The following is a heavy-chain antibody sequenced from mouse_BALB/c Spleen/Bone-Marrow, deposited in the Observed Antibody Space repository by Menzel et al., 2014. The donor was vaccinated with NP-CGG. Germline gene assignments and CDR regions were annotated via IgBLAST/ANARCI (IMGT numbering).Heavy chain of an antibody. CDR2: IDPNTYYT. D-gene: IGHD4-1*01. CDR3: ARYWDAY. V-gene: IGHV1-7*01. J-gene: IGHJ3*01. CDR1: GYTFTNYW. Sequence: SRAELAKPGASVKMSRRASGYTFTNYWMHWVKQRPGQGLEWIGYIDPNTYYTRYNQKFKDKATLTADKSSSTAYLQLSSLTSEDSAVYYCARYWDAYWGQGTLVTVSA.